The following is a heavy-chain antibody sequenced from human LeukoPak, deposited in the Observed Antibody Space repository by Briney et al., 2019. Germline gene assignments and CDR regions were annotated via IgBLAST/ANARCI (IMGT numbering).Heavy chain of an antibody. CDR3: AVSNGGYGP. CDR2: INSDGTTT. CDR1: AFNFTAYW. V-gene: IGHV3-74*01. D-gene: IGHD5-12*01. Sequence: GGSLRLSCGSTAFNFTAYWMHWVRQDPRQGLLWVARINSDGTTTNYADSVKGRFTISRDNAKNTLFLQMHSLRAEDTAVYFCAVSNGGYGPWGQGALVTVSS. J-gene: IGHJ5*02.